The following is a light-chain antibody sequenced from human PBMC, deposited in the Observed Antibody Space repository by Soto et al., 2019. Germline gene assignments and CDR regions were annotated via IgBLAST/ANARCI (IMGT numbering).Light chain of an antibody. CDR3: STHTTSGALQV. CDR2: GVS. Sequence: QSVLTQPASVSGSPGQSITISCTGTISDFVVYNYVSWYQQLPGKAPKLMIYGVSNRPSGVSNRFSGSKSGNTASLTISGIQADDEADYYCSTHTTSGALQVFGTGTKVTVL. V-gene: IGLV2-14*01. CDR1: ISDFVVYNY. J-gene: IGLJ1*01.